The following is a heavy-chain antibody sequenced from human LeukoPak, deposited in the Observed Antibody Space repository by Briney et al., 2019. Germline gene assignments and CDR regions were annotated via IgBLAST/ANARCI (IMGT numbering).Heavy chain of an antibody. CDR3: AKQPSALAGTYDY. Sequence: GGSLRLSCTASGFTFSSSAMSWVRQPPGKGLEWVSAISGSGGGTYYADSVKGRFTISRDNPKNTLYLQMNSLRAEDTAVYYCAKQPSALAGTYDYWGQGTLVTVSS. V-gene: IGHV3-23*01. CDR1: GFTFSSSA. J-gene: IGHJ4*02. CDR2: ISGSGGGT. D-gene: IGHD6-19*01.